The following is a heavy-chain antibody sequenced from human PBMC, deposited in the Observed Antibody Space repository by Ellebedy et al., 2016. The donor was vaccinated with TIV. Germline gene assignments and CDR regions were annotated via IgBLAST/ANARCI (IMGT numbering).Heavy chain of an antibody. Sequence: PGGSLRLSCAASGFTFKNAWMTWVRQAPGKGLEWVGRIKSKTYGGTTDYAAPVKGRFSISRDDSKNTLYLQMNSLKTEDTAVYYCTTYMLNWNDEARFDYWGQGTLVSVSS. CDR3: TTYMLNWNDEARFDY. D-gene: IGHD1-20*01. J-gene: IGHJ4*02. CDR1: GFTFKNAW. CDR2: IKSKTYGGTT. V-gene: IGHV3-15*01.